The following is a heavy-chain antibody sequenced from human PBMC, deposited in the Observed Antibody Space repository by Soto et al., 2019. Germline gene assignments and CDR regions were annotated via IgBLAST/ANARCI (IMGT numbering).Heavy chain of an antibody. V-gene: IGHV4-39*01. J-gene: IGHJ5*02. CDR2: IYYSGST. CDR1: GGSISSSDYY. D-gene: IGHD2-2*01. Sequence: SETLSLTCTVSGGSISSSDYYWGWIRQPPGKGLEWIGSIYYSGSTYYNPSLKSRVTVSINTSKNQFFLELSSVTAADTAVYYCARHSGAYASSWFDAWGQGTLVTVSS. CDR3: ARHSGAYASSWFDA.